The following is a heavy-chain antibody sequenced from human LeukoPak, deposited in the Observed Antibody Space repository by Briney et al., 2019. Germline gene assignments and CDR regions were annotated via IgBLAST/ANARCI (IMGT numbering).Heavy chain of an antibody. CDR1: GFTFSSYS. CDR2: IKQDGSEK. J-gene: IGHJ4*02. Sequence: PGGSLRLSCAASGFTFSSYSMSWVRQAPGKGLEWVANIKQDGSEKYYVDSVKGRFTISRDNAKNSLYLQMNSLRAGDTAVYYCARAWGSDYWGQGTLVTVSS. CDR3: ARAWGSDY. D-gene: IGHD7-27*01. V-gene: IGHV3-7*01.